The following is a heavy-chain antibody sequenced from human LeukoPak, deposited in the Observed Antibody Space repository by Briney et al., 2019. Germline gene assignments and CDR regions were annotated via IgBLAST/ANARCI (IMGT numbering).Heavy chain of an antibody. Sequence: GGSLRLSCAAPGFTFSSYAMHWVRQAPGKGLEWVAVISYDGSNKYYADSVKGRFTISRDNSKNTLYLQMNSLRAEDTAVYYCARAASTYSSRLDYWGQGTLVTVSS. V-gene: IGHV3-30-3*01. J-gene: IGHJ4*02. D-gene: IGHD6-13*01. CDR2: ISYDGSNK. CDR3: ARAASTYSSRLDY. CDR1: GFTFSSYA.